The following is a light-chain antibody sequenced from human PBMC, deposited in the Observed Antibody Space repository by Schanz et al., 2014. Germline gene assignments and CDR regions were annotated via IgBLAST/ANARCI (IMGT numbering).Light chain of an antibody. CDR1: QIVSND. Sequence: EVVLTQSPATLSLSPGERATLSCRASQIVSNDFAWYQQKPGQAPRLLIYGSSNRATGIPARFSGSGSGTDFTLTITSLEPEDFAVYYCLQRYSWPRTFGQGTKVELK. CDR3: LQRYSWPRT. J-gene: IGKJ1*01. CDR2: GSS. V-gene: IGKV3-11*01.